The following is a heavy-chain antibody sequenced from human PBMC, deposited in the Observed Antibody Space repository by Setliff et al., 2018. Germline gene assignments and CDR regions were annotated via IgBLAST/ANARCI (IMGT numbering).Heavy chain of an antibody. D-gene: IGHD3-9*01. CDR3: AREYYDILTRSRGWYLDL. J-gene: IGHJ2*01. Sequence: SETLSLTCTVSGGSISSHYWSWIRQPPGKGLEWIGYMYYIGSTTYNPSLKSRVTISVDTSKNQFSLRLSSVTAADTAVYYCAREYYDILTRSRGWYLDLWGRGTLVTVSS. CDR2: MYYIGST. V-gene: IGHV4-59*11. CDR1: GGSISSHY.